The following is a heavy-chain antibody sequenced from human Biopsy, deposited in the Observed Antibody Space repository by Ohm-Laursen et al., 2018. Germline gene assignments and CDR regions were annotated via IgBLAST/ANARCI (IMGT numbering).Heavy chain of an antibody. CDR3: AREWIDDSSDYYSYYFDY. J-gene: IGHJ4*02. D-gene: IGHD3-22*01. V-gene: IGHV3-21*01. CDR1: GFIFSTYT. Sequence: GSLRLSCTASGFIFSTYTMNWVRQAPGEGLEWVSSISSRSSDIYYADSVKGRFTISRDNAKNSLFLHMNSLRAEDTAVYYCAREWIDDSSDYYSYYFDYWGQGTLVTVSS. CDR2: ISSRSSDI.